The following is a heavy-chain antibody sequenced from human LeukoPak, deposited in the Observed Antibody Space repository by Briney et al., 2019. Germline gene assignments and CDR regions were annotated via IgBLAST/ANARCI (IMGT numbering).Heavy chain of an antibody. CDR3: ATAGRAVAGNYYYYNGLDV. CDR1: GFTFSSST. CDR2: ISGSSDYI. V-gene: IGHV3-21*04. Sequence: GGSLRLSRAASGFTFSSSTMHWVRQAPGKGLEWVSSISGSSDYIYYGDSVKGRFTIFRDNAKSSLFLEMNSLGAEDTAVYYCATAGRAVAGNYYYYNGLDVWGQGTTVTVSS. J-gene: IGHJ6*02. D-gene: IGHD6-19*01.